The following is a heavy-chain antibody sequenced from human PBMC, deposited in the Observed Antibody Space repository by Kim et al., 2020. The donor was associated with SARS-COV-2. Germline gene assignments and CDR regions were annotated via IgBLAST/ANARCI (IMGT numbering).Heavy chain of an antibody. J-gene: IGHJ6*02. D-gene: IGHD3-10*01. CDR2: IYYSGST. CDR3: ARVPGSGTYYYYGMDV. CDR1: GGSISSYY. V-gene: IGHV4-59*01. Sequence: SETLSLTCTVSGGSISSYYWSWIRQPPGKGLEWIGYIYYSGSTNYNPSLNSRVTISVDTSKNQFSLKLSSVTAADTAVYYCARVPGSGTYYYYGMDVWGQGTTVTVSS.